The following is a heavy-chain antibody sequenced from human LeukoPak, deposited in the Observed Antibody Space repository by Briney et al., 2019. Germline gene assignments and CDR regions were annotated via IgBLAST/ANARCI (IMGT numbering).Heavy chain of an antibody. Sequence: ASVKVSCKASGYTFTGYYMHWVRQASGQGLEWMGWINPNSGGTNYAQKFQGRVTMTRDTSISTAYMELSRLRSDDTAVYYCARSLSVRTTPPDYWGQGTLVTVSS. CDR2: INPNSGGT. D-gene: IGHD3-16*02. V-gene: IGHV1-2*02. CDR1: GYTFTGYY. CDR3: ARSLSVRTTPPDY. J-gene: IGHJ4*02.